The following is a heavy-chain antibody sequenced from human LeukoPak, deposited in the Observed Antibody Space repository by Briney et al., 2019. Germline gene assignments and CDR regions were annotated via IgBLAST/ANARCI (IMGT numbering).Heavy chain of an antibody. CDR1: GGSISSYY. CDR3: ARHRKGDPDAFDV. J-gene: IGHJ3*01. CDR2: IYYTGGT. Sequence: SETLSLTCTVSGGSISSYYWSWIRQPPGKGLEWIGYIYYTGGTKYNPSLKSRVSMSVDSSKNQFSLNLSSLTPADTAVYHCARHRKGDPDAFDVWGQGTMVTVSS. V-gene: IGHV4-59*01.